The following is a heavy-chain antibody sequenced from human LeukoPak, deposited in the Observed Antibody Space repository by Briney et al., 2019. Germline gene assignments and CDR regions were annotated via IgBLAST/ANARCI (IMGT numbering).Heavy chain of an antibody. D-gene: IGHD6-19*01. V-gene: IGHV4-39*07. CDR1: GGSISSSSYY. Sequence: SETLSLTCTVSGGSISSSSYYWGWIRQPPGKGLEWIGSIYYSGSTYYNPSLKSRVTISVDTSKNQFSLKLSSVTAADTAVYYCASRIAVAGTTIDYWGQGTLVTVSS. J-gene: IGHJ4*02. CDR2: IYYSGST. CDR3: ASRIAVAGTTIDY.